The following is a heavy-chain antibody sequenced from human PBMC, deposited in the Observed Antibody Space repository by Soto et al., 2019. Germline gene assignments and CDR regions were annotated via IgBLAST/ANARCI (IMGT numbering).Heavy chain of an antibody. J-gene: IGHJ4*02. CDR2: IYWDDDK. CDR1: GFSLNTYGVG. Sequence: QITLKESGPTLVKPTQTLTLTCTVSGFSLNTYGVGVGWIRQPPGKALEWLALIYWDDDKRYSPSLKSRLTPTKYPPKNHVLLTMPNMDPVDTVTYYCAGDLRSWGAYYFDSWGQGTLVTVSS. CDR3: AGDLRSWGAYYFDS. V-gene: IGHV2-5*02. D-gene: IGHD3-16*01.